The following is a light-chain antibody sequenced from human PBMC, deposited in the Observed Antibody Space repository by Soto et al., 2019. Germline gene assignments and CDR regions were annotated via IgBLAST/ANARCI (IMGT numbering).Light chain of an antibody. CDR1: QGISSA. Sequence: GDRVTITCRASQGISSALAWYQQKPGQAPKLLIYDASSLESGVPSRFSGSGSGTDFTLTISSLQPEDFATYYCQQFNSYPRTFGSGTKVDIK. CDR2: DAS. J-gene: IGKJ3*01. CDR3: QQFNSYPRT. V-gene: IGKV1-13*02.